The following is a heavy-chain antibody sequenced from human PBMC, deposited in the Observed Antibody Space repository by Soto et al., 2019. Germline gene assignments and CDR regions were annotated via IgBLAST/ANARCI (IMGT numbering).Heavy chain of an antibody. J-gene: IGHJ4*02. V-gene: IGHV4-30-4*01. CDR2: IYYSGST. CDR1: GGSISSGDYY. D-gene: IGHD3-3*01. CDR3: ARANYDFWSGYSYYFDY. Sequence: QVQLQESGPGLVKPSQTLSLTCTVSGGSISSGDYYWSWIRQPPGKGLEWIGYIYYSGSTYYNPSLKSRVTISVDTSKNQFPLKLSSVTAADTAVYYCARANYDFWSGYSYYFDYWGQGTLVTVSS.